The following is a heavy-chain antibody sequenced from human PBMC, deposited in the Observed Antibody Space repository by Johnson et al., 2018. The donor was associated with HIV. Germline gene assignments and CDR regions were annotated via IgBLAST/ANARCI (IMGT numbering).Heavy chain of an antibody. D-gene: IGHD6-13*01. CDR2: IYSGGST. J-gene: IGHJ3*02. V-gene: IGHV3-NL1*01. CDR1: GFTFSSYG. Sequence: QVQLVESGGGVVQPGRSLRLTCAASGFTFSSYGMHWVRQAPGKGLEWVAVIYSGGSTYYADSVKGRFTISRDNSKNTLYLQMNSLRAEDTAVYYCARERGRIAADAFDIWGQGTMVTVSS. CDR3: ARERGRIAADAFDI.